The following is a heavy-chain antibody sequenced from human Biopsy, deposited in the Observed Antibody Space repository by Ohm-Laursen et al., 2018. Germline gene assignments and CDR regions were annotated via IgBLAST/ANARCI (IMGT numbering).Heavy chain of an antibody. Sequence: ASVKVSCTASGYTFTGYYLHWVRQAPGQGLEWMGWINPKSGGTHYLEKFRGRVTMTRDTSISTAYMEVSSLRSDDTAVYYCAIDGNDFLTDYLKIDQWGQGTLVIVPS. V-gene: IGHV1-2*02. CDR1: GYTFTGYY. J-gene: IGHJ4*02. CDR2: INPKSGGT. CDR3: AIDGNDFLTDYLKIDQ. D-gene: IGHD3-9*01.